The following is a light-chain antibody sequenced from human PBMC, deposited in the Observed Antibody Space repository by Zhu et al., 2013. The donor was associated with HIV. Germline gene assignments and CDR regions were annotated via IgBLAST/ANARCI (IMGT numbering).Light chain of an antibody. J-gene: IGLJ2*01. V-gene: IGLV1-40*01. CDR2: GDF. CDR1: SSNIGAPYD. Sequence: QSVLTQPPSVSGAPGQRVTISCTGSSSNIGAPYDVHWYQQLPGTAPTLLIYGDFNRPSGVPDRFSGSKSGNTASLAISGLQAEDEGDYYCCSYAGSDTLIFGGGTKVTVL. CDR3: CSYAGSDTLI.